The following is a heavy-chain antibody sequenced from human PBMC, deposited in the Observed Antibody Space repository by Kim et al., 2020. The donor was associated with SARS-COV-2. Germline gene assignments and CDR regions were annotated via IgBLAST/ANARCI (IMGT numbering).Heavy chain of an antibody. CDR1: GFTFSSYW. J-gene: IGHJ4*02. CDR3: ARGYCSGGSCYTGGDY. CDR2: IKQDGSEK. V-gene: IGHV3-7*01. D-gene: IGHD2-15*01. Sequence: GGSLRLSCAASGFTFSSYWMSWVRQAPGKGLEWVANIKQDGSEKYYVDSVKGRFTISRDNAKNSLYLQMNSLRAEDTAVYYCARGYCSGGSCYTGGDYWGQGTLVTVSS.